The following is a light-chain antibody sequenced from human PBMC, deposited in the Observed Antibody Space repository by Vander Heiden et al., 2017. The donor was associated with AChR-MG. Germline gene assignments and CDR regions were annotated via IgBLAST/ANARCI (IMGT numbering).Light chain of an antibody. CDR2: DGS. CDR1: SSDVGGYNY. CDR3: CSYAGSYSFPYV. Sequence: QSALTQPPSVSGSPGQSVTISCTGTSSDVGGYNYVSWYLQHPGKAPKLMIYDGSERPSGVPDRFSGSKSGNTASLTISGLQAEDEADYYCCSYAGSYSFPYVFGTGTKVTVL. J-gene: IGLJ1*01. V-gene: IGLV2-11*01.